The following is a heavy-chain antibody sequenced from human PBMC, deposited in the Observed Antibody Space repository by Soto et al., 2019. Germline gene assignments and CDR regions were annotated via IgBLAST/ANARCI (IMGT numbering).Heavy chain of an antibody. D-gene: IGHD6-13*01. CDR2: IYYSGST. V-gene: IGHV4-39*01. J-gene: IGHJ3*02. Sequence: SETLSLTCTVSGGSISSSSYYWGWIRQPPGKGLGWIGSIYYSGSTYYNPSLKSRVTISVDTSKNQFSLKLSSVTAADTAVYYCARKRRYSSSWYPRAAFDIWGQGTMVTVSS. CDR3: ARKRRYSSSWYPRAAFDI. CDR1: GGSISSSSYY.